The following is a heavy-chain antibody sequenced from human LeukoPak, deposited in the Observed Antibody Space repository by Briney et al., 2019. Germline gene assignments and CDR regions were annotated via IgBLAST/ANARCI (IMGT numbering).Heavy chain of an antibody. D-gene: IGHD1-14*01. V-gene: IGHV3-48*03. CDR1: GFTISSYE. CDR2: ISSSGSTI. J-gene: IGHJ4*02. CDR3: ARDILNGMSLAYYFDY. Sequence: GGSLRLSCAASGFTISSYEMNWVRQAPGQGLQWVSYISSSGSTIYYAESVKGRFIVSTDNAENCVYLQMNSPRAEDTAVYYCARDILNGMSLAYYFDYWGQGTLVTVSS.